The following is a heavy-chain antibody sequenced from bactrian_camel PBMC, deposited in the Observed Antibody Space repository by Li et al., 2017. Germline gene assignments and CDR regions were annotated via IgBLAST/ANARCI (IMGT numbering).Heavy chain of an antibody. CDR1: GFTSNCG. Sequence: VQLVESGGGSVQAGGSLRLSCTAPGFTSNCGMDWFRQAAGKQREWVSSIRADADGSTSYADSVKGRFTISKDIPKDTVCLRMNSLKPEDTAMYYCKAECRKRAPVGYPTRAYWGQGTQVTVS. CDR2: IRADADGST. CDR3: KAECRKRAPVGYPTRAY. V-gene: IGHV3S44*01. J-gene: IGHJ4*01. D-gene: IGHD4*01.